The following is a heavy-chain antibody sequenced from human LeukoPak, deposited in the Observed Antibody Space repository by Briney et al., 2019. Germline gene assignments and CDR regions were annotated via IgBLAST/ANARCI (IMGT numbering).Heavy chain of an antibody. CDR1: GFTFSSYG. CDR3: ATSGYNIGWSQMDN. CDR2: ISYDGSHK. J-gene: IGHJ4*02. Sequence: PGRSLTLSCAASGFTFSSYGMHWVRQAPGKGLEWVALISYDGSHKYYADSVKGRFTISRDNSKNTLYLQMNSLRPEDTAVYYCATSGYNIGWSQMDNWGQGTLVTVSS. D-gene: IGHD6-19*01. V-gene: IGHV3-30*03.